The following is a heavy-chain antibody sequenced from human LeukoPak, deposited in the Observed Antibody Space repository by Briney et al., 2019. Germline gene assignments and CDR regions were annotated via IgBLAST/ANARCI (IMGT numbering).Heavy chain of an antibody. V-gene: IGHV3-23*01. CDR1: GFTFSSYA. CDR2: ISGSGGST. CDR3: AKGEYYDFWSGYPFDY. J-gene: IGHJ4*02. Sequence: GGSLRLSCAASGFTFSSYAMSWVRQAPGKGLEWVSAISGSGGSTYYADSVKGRFTISRDNSKNTLYLQMNSLRAEDTAVYYCAKGEYYDFWSGYPFDYWGQGTLVTVSP. D-gene: IGHD3-3*01.